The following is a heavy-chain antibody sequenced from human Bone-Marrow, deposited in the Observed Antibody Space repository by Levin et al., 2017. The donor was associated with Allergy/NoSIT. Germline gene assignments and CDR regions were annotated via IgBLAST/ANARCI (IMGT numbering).Heavy chain of an antibody. V-gene: IGHV1-69*13. CDR3: ARATGIAVQGVYWFDP. CDR2: IIPIFGTA. Sequence: SVKVSCKASGGTFSSYAISWVRQAPGQGLEWMGGIIPIFGTANYAQKFQGRVTITADESTSTAYMELSSLRSEDTAVYYCARATGIAVQGVYWFDPWGQGTLVTVSS. CDR1: GGTFSSYA. J-gene: IGHJ5*02. D-gene: IGHD6-19*01.